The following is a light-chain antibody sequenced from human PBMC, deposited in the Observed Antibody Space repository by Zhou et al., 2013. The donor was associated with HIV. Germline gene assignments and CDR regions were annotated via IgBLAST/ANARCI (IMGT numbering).Light chain of an antibody. CDR3: QQYGSSPRT. J-gene: IGKJ3*01. CDR2: DAS. V-gene: IGKV3-20*01. CDR1: QSVSSNS. Sequence: EIVLTQSPGTLSLSPGERATLSCRASQSVSSNSLAWYRQKPGQAPRLLIYDASSRAAGIPDRFSGSGSGIDFTLTISRLEPEDFAVYYCQQYGSSPRTFGPGTKVDI.